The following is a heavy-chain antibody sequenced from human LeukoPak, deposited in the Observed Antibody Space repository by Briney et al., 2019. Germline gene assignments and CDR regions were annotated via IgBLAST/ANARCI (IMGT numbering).Heavy chain of an antibody. Sequence: GASVKVSCKASGGTFSSYAISWVRQAPGQGLEWMGGIIPIFCTANYAQNFQGRVTITTHESTSTAYMELSSLRSEDTAVYYCARGSANWGSSLDYWGQGTLVTVSS. CDR2: IIPIFCTA. CDR3: ARGSANWGSSLDY. CDR1: GGTFSSYA. V-gene: IGHV1-69*05. J-gene: IGHJ4*02. D-gene: IGHD7-27*01.